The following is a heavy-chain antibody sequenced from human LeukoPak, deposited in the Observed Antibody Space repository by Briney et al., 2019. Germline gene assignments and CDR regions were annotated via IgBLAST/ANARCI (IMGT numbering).Heavy chain of an antibody. J-gene: IGHJ5*02. CDR1: GYTFTSYD. CDR3: ARGGSSGYYPNWFDP. CDR2: MNPNSGNT. D-gene: IGHD3-3*01. Sequence: ASVKVSCKASGYTFTSYDVNWVRQATGQGLEWMGWMNPNSGNTGYAQKFQGRVTMTRNTSISTAYMELSSLRSEDTAVYYCARGGSSGYYPNWFDPWGQGTLVTVSS. V-gene: IGHV1-8*01.